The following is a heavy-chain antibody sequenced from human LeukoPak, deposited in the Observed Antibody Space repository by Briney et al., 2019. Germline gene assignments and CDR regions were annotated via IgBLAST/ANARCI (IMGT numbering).Heavy chain of an antibody. J-gene: IGHJ3*02. V-gene: IGHV3-74*01. Sequence: GGSLRLSCAASGFTFSTYWMHWVRQAPGKGLVWVSRINNEETAANYADSVQGRFTISRDNANNMLYLQMDSLRAEDTAVNYCARESTVGPIQTDALDIWGQGTMVTVSS. CDR2: INNEETAA. CDR1: GFTFSTYW. D-gene: IGHD1-26*01. CDR3: ARESTVGPIQTDALDI.